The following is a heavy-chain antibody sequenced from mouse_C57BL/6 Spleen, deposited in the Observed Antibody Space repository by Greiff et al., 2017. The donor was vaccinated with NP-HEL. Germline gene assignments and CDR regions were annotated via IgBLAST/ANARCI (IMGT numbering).Heavy chain of an antibody. CDR3: ARKGVYAMDY. CDR2: IYPRSGNT. V-gene: IGHV1-81*01. CDR1: GYTFTSYG. Sequence: VKLMESGAELARPGASVKLSCKASGYTFTSYGISWVKQRTGQGLEWIGEIYPRSGNTYYNEKFKGKATLTADKSSSTAYMELRSLTSEDSAVYFCARKGVYAMDYWGQGTSVTVSS. J-gene: IGHJ4*01.